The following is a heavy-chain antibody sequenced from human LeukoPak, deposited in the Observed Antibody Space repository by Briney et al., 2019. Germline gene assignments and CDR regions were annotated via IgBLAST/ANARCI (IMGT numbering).Heavy chain of an antibody. CDR3: TKDQSPYNYVLEY. CDR2: IKSQVDGGTV. CDR1: GFPFKNVW. D-gene: IGHD3-16*01. Sequence: GGSLRLSCAASGFPFKNVWMTWVRQAPGKGLEWVGRIKSQVDGGTVDYAAPVKGRFTISRDDSKSTLYLQMNSLTTEDTGVYYCTKDQSPYNYVLEYWGQGPLAPVS. J-gene: IGHJ4*02. V-gene: IGHV3-15*01.